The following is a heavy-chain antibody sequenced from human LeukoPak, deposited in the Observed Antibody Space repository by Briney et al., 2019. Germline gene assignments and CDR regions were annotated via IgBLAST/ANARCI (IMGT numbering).Heavy chain of an antibody. CDR1: GFTFSSYG. CDR2: IWYDGSNK. J-gene: IGHJ4*02. D-gene: IGHD6-19*01. CDR3: ARERPGYSSGWYPDY. V-gene: IGHV3-33*01. Sequence: GGSLRLSCAASGFTFSSYGMPWVRQAPGKGLEWVAVIWYDGSNKYYADSVKGRFTISRDNSKNTLYLQMNSLRAEDTAVYYCARERPGYSSGWYPDYWGQGTLVTVSS.